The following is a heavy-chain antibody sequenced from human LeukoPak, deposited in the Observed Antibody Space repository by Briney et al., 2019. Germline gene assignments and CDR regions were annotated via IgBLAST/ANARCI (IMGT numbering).Heavy chain of an antibody. CDR3: ARAPGYCSGGSCYLGY. Sequence: GGPLRLSCAASGFTFSRFWMHWVRQAPGKGLVWVSRINSDGSSTSYADSVKGRFTISRDNAKNTLYLQMNSLRAEDTAVYYCARAPGYCSGGSCYLGYWGQGTLVTVSS. J-gene: IGHJ4*02. CDR2: INSDGSST. CDR1: GFTFSRFW. V-gene: IGHV3-74*01. D-gene: IGHD2-15*01.